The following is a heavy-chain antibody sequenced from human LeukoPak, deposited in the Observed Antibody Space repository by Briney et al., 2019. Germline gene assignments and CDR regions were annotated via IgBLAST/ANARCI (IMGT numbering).Heavy chain of an antibody. D-gene: IGHD3-16*02. CDR1: GYRFSSYW. V-gene: IGHV5-51*01. CDR2: IFPGDSDG. J-gene: IGHJ5*02. CDR3: ARFVLPHATGLDP. Sequence: GASLPISFQASGYRFSSYWIGWGRPGPGKGLEWMGTIFPGDSDGRYSPSFQGQVTISADKSNSTALLQWSSLNTSDTAIYYCARFVLPHATGLDPWGQGTLVTVSS.